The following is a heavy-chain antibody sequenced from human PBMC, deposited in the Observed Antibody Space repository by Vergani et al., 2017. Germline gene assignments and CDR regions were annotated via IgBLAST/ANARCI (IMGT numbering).Heavy chain of an antibody. CDR1: GYTFTGYY. CDR2: INPNSGGT. V-gene: IGHV1-2*02. J-gene: IGHJ4*02. Sequence: QVQLVQSGAEVKKPGASVKVSCKASGYTFTGYYMHWVRQAPGQGLEWMGWINPNSGGTNYAQKLQGRVTMTTDTSTSTAYMELRSLRSDDTAVYYCGRGVHCSSTLTYYEDYWGQGTLVTVSS. D-gene: IGHD2-2*01. CDR3: GRGVHCSSTLTYYEDY.